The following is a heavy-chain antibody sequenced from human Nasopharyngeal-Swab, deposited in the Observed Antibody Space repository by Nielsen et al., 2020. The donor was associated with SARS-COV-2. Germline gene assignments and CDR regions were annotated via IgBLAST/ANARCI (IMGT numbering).Heavy chain of an antibody. CDR2: ISSNGGST. CDR1: GFTFSSYA. CDR3: VKEGRFGELNY. Sequence: GGSLRLSCSASGFTFSSYAMHRVRQAPGKGLEYVSAISSNGGSTYYADSVKGRFTISRDNSKNTLYLQMSCLRAEDTAVYYCVKEGRFGELNYWGQGTLVTVSS. V-gene: IGHV3-64D*06. J-gene: IGHJ4*02. D-gene: IGHD3-10*01.